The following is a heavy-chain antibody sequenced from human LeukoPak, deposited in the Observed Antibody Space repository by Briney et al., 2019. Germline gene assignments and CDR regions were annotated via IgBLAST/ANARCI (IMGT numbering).Heavy chain of an antibody. CDR1: GFTFSGYA. CDR2: ISGNSIST. V-gene: IGHV3-23*01. J-gene: IGHJ4*02. Sequence: GGSLRLSCAASGFTFSGYAMSWVRQAPGKGLEWVSVISGNSISTYYTDSVKGRFTISRDNSKNTLYLQMNSLRAEDTAVYYCAKESPHYDYWGQGTLVTVSS. CDR3: AKESPHYDY.